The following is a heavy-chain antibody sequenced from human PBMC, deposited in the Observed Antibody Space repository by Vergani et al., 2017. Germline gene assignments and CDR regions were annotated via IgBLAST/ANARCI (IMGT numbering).Heavy chain of an antibody. CDR2: IRRRSEHYAT. CDR1: GFVFSESP. Sequence: EVQLMESGGGWAQPGGSLRLSCAASGFVFSESPIHWVRQVPGKGLEWLGHIRRRSEHYATAYGPSLIGRATISRDDSTNTAYLQLSSLGTEDTAIYFCSAQTQSCHAYWGQGPRVAVPS. V-gene: IGHV3-73*01. J-gene: IGHJ4*02. CDR3: SAQTQSCHAY. D-gene: IGHD3-10*01.